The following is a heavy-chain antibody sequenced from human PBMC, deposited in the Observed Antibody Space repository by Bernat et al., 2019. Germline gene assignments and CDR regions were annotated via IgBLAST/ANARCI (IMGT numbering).Heavy chain of an antibody. CDR2: IKQDGSEK. J-gene: IGHJ3*02. D-gene: IGHD4-17*01. Sequence: EVQLVASGGGLVQPGGSLRLSCAASGFTFSSYWMSWVRQAPGKGLEWVANIKQDGSEKYYVDSVKGRFTSSRDNAKNSLYLQVNSLRAEDTSVYYCARDDYGDFGDAFDIWGRGTMVTVSS. CDR1: GFTFSSYW. CDR3: ARDDYGDFGDAFDI. V-gene: IGHV3-7*03.